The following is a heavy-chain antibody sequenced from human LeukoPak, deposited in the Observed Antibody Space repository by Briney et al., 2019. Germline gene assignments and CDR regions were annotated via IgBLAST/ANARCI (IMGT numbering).Heavy chain of an antibody. CDR3: ARAPEYYYDSSGYYLDY. D-gene: IGHD3-22*01. CDR2: ISAYNGNT. V-gene: IGHV1-18*01. CDR1: GYTFTSYG. Sequence: RASVKVSCKASGYTFTSYGISWVRQAPGQGLEWMGWISAYNGNTNYAQKLQGRVTMTTDTSTSTAYMELRSLRSDDTAVYCCARAPEYYYDSSGYYLDYWGQGTLVTVSS. J-gene: IGHJ4*02.